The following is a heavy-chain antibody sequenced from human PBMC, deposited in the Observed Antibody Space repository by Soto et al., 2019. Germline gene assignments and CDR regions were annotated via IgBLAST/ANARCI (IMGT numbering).Heavy chain of an antibody. CDR2: INWNGGST. D-gene: IGHD3-10*01. CDR1: GFTFDDYG. V-gene: IGHV3-20*01. J-gene: IGHJ5*02. CDR3: ARGIGGSGSYSWFDP. Sequence: GESLKISCAASGFTFDDYGMSWVRQAPGKGLEWVSGINWNGGSTGYADSVKGRFTISRDNAKNSLYLQMNSLRAEDTALYHCARGIGGSGSYSWFDPWGQGTLVTVSS.